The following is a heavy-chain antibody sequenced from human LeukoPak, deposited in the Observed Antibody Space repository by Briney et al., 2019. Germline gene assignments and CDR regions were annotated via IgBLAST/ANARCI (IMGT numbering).Heavy chain of an antibody. V-gene: IGHV1-58*01. CDR2: IVVGSGNT. D-gene: IGHD6-13*01. J-gene: IGHJ6*02. CDR3: AAGSRESSSWHGYYYYGMDV. Sequence: VKVSCXXXGFTXTSSAVQWVRQARGQRLEWIGWIVVGSGNTNYAQKFQERVTITRDMPTSTAYMELSSLRSEDTAVYYCAAGSRESSSWHGYYYYGMDVWGQGTTVTVSS. CDR1: GFTXTSSA.